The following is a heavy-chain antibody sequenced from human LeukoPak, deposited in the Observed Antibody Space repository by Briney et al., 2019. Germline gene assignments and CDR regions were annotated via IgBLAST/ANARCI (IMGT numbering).Heavy chain of an antibody. CDR3: ARDPSVETYFDY. J-gene: IGHJ4*01. Sequence: PSETLPLACAVSGGSISSNNWWSWVRQPPGKGLEWIGEIYHSGSTSYNPSLKSRVTISVDKSKNQFSLKLTSVTAADTAVYYCARDPSVETYFDYWGHGTLVTVSS. CDR2: IYHSGST. V-gene: IGHV4-4*02. CDR1: GGSISSNNW.